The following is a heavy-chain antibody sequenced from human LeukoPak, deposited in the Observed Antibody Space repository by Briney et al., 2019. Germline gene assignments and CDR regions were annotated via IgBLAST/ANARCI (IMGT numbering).Heavy chain of an antibody. J-gene: IGHJ4*02. CDR2: ITHSGST. Sequence: SETLSLTCAVYGGSFSGYYWSWIRQPPGKGLEWIGEITHSGSTNYSPSLKSRVTISVDTSKNQFSLKLTSVTAADTAVHYCARAPESVAIDYWGQGTRVTVSS. V-gene: IGHV4-34*01. CDR1: GGSFSGYY. D-gene: IGHD5-12*01. CDR3: ARAPESVAIDY.